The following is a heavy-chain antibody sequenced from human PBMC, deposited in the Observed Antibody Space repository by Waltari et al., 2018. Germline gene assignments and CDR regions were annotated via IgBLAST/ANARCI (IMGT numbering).Heavy chain of an antibody. D-gene: IGHD2-15*01. J-gene: IGHJ2*01. V-gene: IGHV1-69*08. CDR1: GGTFSTYA. CDR2: IIPIFGTA. Sequence: QVQLVQSGAEVKKPGSSVKVSSKASGGTFSTYAISWVRQAPGQGLEWMGRIIPIFGTANYAQKFQGRVTITADKSTSTAYMELSSLRSEDTAVYYCARVGNCSGGSCPYWYFDLWGRGTLVTVSS. CDR3: ARVGNCSGGSCPYWYFDL.